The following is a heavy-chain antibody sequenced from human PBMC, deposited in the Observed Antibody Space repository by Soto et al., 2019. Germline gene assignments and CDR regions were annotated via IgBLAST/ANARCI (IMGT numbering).Heavy chain of an antibody. CDR2: IYYTGST. D-gene: IGHD3-10*01. V-gene: IGHV4-31*03. CDR1: GASISSGNYY. J-gene: IGHJ4*02. Sequence: QVQLQESGPGLVKPSQTRSLTCSVSGASISSGNYYWSWIRQHPGKGLEWIGYIYYTGSTYYNPSLRSRITISEDMSKNHFSLRLSSVTAADTAVYYCARGREEAGGPFDYWGQGTLVTVSS. CDR3: ARGREEAGGPFDY.